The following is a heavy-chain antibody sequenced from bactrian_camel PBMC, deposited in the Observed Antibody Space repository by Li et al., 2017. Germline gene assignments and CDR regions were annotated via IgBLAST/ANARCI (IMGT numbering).Heavy chain of an antibody. D-gene: IGHD6*01. CDR3: SACTVVGGTLFAAAGDG. V-gene: IGHV3S53*01. J-gene: IGHJ4*01. CDR2: IDSDGST. CDR1: GYTYNSYC. Sequence: HVQLVESGGGSVQAGGSLRLSCVASGYTYNSYCMGWFRQAPGKEREGVAAIDSDGSTGYADSVKGRFTISQDNAKNTVYLQMNSLKPEDTAMYYCSACTVVGGTLFAAAGDGWGQGTQVTVS.